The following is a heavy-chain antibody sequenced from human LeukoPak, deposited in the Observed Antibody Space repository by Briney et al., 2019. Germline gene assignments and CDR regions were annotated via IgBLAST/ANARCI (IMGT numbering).Heavy chain of an antibody. J-gene: IGHJ3*02. Sequence: SQTLSLTCTVSGGSISSGDYYWSWIRQPPGKGLEWIGYIYYSGSTYYNPSLKSRVSISLDTSKNEFSLKLSSVTAADTAVYYCARGIAVATTVSFDIWGRGTMVTVSS. CDR2: IYYSGST. D-gene: IGHD6-19*01. V-gene: IGHV4-30-4*01. CDR1: GGSISSGDYY. CDR3: ARGIAVATTVSFDI.